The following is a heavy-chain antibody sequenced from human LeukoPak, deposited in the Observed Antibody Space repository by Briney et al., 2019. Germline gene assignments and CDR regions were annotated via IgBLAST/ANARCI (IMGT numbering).Heavy chain of an antibody. V-gene: IGHV1-2*06. CDR3: ARNLFDSNAYYSPADY. J-gene: IGHJ4*02. CDR1: GYTFTDYY. D-gene: IGHD3-22*01. CDR2: INPNTGGT. Sequence: ASAKVSCKASGYTFTDYYMHWVRQAPGQRFEWMGRINPNTGGTNYAQKFQGRVTMTRDTSMSTAYMEVSSLTSDDTAVYYCARNLFDSNAYYSPADYWGQGTLVTVAS.